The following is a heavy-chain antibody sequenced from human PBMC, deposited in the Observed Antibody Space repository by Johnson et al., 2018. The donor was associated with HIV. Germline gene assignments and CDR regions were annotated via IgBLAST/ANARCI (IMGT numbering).Heavy chain of an antibody. CDR3: AREGVGVNVVDC. V-gene: IGHV3-53*01. Sequence: VQLVESGGGLIQPGGSLRLSCAASGFTVSSNYMSWVRQAPGKGLEWVSVLYSGGSKYYTDSVKGRFTISRDNSKNTLYLQMNSLRAEDTAVYFCAREGVGVNVVDCWGQVTMVTVST. D-gene: IGHD2-21*01. J-gene: IGHJ3*01. CDR1: GFTVSSNY. CDR2: LYSGGSK.